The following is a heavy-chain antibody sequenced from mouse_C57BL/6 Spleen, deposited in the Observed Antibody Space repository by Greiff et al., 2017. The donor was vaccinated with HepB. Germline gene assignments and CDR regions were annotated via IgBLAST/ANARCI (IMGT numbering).Heavy chain of an antibody. J-gene: IGHJ2*01. Sequence: QVHVKQSGAELVRPGASVKLSCKASGYTFTDYYINWVKQRPGQGLEWIARIYPGSGNTYYNEKFKGKATLTAEKSSSTAYMQLSSLTSEDSAVYFCARKTDYWGQGTTLTVSS. CDR2: IYPGSGNT. V-gene: IGHV1-76*01. CDR3: ARKTDY. CDR1: GYTFTDYY.